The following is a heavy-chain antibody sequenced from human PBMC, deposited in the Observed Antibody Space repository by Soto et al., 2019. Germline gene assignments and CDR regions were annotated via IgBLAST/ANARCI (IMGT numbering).Heavy chain of an antibody. Sequence: QVQLQESGPGLVKPLETLSLTCTVPGGSITSYYWSWVRQPPGKGLEWSGYIYYNGNINYTPSLKSRLTISLDTSKNQFSLRLSSVTAADTAVYYCATGRVYFGSEYWGQGTLVTVSS. CDR2: IYYNGNI. CDR3: ATGRVYFGSEY. V-gene: IGHV4-59*01. CDR1: GGSITSYY. J-gene: IGHJ4*02. D-gene: IGHD3-10*01.